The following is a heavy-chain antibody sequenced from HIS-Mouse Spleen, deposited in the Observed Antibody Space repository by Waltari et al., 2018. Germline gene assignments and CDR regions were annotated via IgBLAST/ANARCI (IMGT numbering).Heavy chain of an antibody. V-gene: IGHV4-39*07. D-gene: IGHD6-13*01. CDR1: VASISSRSYY. CDR3: AREIPYSSSWYDWYFDL. Sequence: QLQLQEPGPGLVKPSDTLSPTSPLPVASISSRSYYWGWIGHPPGTGLEWIGSIYYSGSTYYNPSLKSRVTISVDTSKNQFSLKLSSVTAADTAVYYCAREIPYSSSWYDWYFDLWGRGTLVTVSS. J-gene: IGHJ2*01. CDR2: IYYSGST.